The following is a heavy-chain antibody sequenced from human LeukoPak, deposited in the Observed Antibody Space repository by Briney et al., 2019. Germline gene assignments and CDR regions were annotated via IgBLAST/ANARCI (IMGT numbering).Heavy chain of an antibody. D-gene: IGHD3/OR15-3a*01. CDR2: IYYSGNT. CDR1: GVSLSSSNSY. J-gene: IGHJ4*02. V-gene: IGHV4-39*01. CDR3: ARQTGSGLFILP. Sequence: SETLSLTCTVSGVSLSSSNSYWGWIPQPPGKGLEWIGSIYYSGNTYYNASLKSQVSISIDTSKNQFSLRLTSVTAADTAVYYCARQTGSGLFILPGGQGTLVTVSS.